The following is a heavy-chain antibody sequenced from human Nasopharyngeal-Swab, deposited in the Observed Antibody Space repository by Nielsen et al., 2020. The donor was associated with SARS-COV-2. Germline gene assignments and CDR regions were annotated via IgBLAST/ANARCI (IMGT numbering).Heavy chain of an antibody. J-gene: IGHJ6*03. D-gene: IGHD4-17*01. CDR3: ARARGAYGDYYYYYYKDV. Sequence: SCAISGDSVSSSSAAWNWIRQSPSRGLEWLGRTYYRSKWYNDYAVSVKSRITINPDTSKNQFSLHLNSVTPEDTAVYYCARARGAYGDYYYYYYKDVWGKGTTVTVSS. CDR2: TYYRSKWYN. CDR1: GDSVSSSSAA. V-gene: IGHV6-1*01.